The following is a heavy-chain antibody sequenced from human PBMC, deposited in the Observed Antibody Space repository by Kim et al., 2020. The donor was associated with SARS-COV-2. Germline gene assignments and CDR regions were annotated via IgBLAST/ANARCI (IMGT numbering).Heavy chain of an antibody. J-gene: IGHJ4*02. CDR1: GGSISSSNW. Sequence: SETLSLTCAVSGGSISSSNWWSWVRQPPGKGLEWIGEIYHSGSTNYNPSLKSRVTISVDKSKNQFSLKLSSVTAADTAVYYCARAGYCSAGSCFNVFDYWGQGTLVTVSS. CDR2: IYHSGST. D-gene: IGHD2-15*01. CDR3: ARAGYCSAGSCFNVFDY. V-gene: IGHV4-4*02.